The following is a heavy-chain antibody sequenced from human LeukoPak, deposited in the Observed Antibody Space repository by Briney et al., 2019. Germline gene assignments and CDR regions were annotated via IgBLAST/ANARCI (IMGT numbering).Heavy chain of an antibody. J-gene: IGHJ4*02. Sequence: SETLSLTCTVSGGSISSYYWSWIRQPPGKGLECIGYIYYSGSTDYNPSLKSRVTISVDTSKNQFSLKLTSVTAADTAVYYCARAVAGTWKFDYWGQGTLVTVSS. D-gene: IGHD6-19*01. CDR2: IYYSGST. V-gene: IGHV4-59*01. CDR3: ARAVAGTWKFDY. CDR1: GGSISSYY.